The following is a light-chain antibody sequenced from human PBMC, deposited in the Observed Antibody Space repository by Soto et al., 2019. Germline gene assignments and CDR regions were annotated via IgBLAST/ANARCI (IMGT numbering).Light chain of an antibody. Sequence: EIVFTQSPGTLSLSPGERATLSCRASQSFNSIYLAWYQQKPGQAPRLLIYGASRRATGIPDRFSGSGSGTDCTLTISRLEPEDFAVYYCHQYDSWTFGQGTKVDIK. CDR3: HQYDSWT. J-gene: IGKJ1*01. V-gene: IGKV3-20*01. CDR2: GAS. CDR1: QSFNSIY.